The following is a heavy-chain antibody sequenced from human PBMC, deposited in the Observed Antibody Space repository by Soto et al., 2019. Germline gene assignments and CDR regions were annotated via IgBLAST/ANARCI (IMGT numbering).Heavy chain of an antibody. CDR3: AIPIVATTADYYGMDV. J-gene: IGHJ6*02. CDR1: GGSFSAYY. D-gene: IGHD5-12*01. Sequence: SETLSLTCAVYGGSFSAYYWSWIRQPPGKGLEWIGEINHSGSANYNPSLKSRVTISVDTSKKQFSLKLSSVTAADTAVYYCAIPIVATTADYYGMDVWGQGTTVT. CDR2: INHSGSA. V-gene: IGHV4-34*01.